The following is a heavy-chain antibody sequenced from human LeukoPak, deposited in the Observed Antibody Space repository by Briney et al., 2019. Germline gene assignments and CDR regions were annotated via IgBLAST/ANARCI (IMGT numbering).Heavy chain of an antibody. CDR1: GFTFSSYS. CDR3: ARDQDRYYYSSGSSFDY. V-gene: IGHV3-21*01. J-gene: IGHJ4*02. Sequence: GGSLRLSCAASGFTFSSYSMNWVRQAPGKGLEWVSSISSSSSYIYYADSVKGRFTISRDNAKNSLYLQMNSLRAEDTAVYYCARDQDRYYYSSGSSFDYWGQGTLVTVSS. CDR2: ISSSSSYI. D-gene: IGHD3-10*01.